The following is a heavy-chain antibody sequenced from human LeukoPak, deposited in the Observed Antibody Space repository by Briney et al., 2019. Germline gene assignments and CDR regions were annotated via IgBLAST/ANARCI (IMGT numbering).Heavy chain of an antibody. D-gene: IGHD3-10*01. CDR2: IGSSSFYI. Sequence: GGSLRLSCAASGFTFSTYSMNWVRQAPGKGLEWVSSIGSSSFYIYYADSVKGRFTISRDNAKNSLYLQMHSLRAEDTAVYYCARGDHYASGSYPPDYWGQGTLVTVSS. V-gene: IGHV3-21*01. CDR3: ARGDHYASGSYPPDY. CDR1: GFTFSTYS. J-gene: IGHJ4*02.